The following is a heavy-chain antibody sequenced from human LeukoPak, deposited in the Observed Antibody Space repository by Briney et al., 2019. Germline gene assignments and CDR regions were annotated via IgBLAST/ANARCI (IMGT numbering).Heavy chain of an antibody. J-gene: IGHJ3*02. CDR1: GSRFTSYW. V-gene: IGHV5-51*01. D-gene: IGHD3-22*01. CDR2: IYPGDSDT. CDR3: TSCSSRYYGAFDI. Sequence: GESLQISCKGSGSRFTSYWIGWVRQMPGKGLEWMGIIYPGDSDTRYSPSFEGQVTISADKSISTAYLQWSSLKASDTAMYYCTSCSSRYYGAFDICGQGTMVTVPS.